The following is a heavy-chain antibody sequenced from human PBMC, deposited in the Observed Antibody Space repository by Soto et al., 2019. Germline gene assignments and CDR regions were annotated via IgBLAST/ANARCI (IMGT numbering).Heavy chain of an antibody. CDR2: IKNKAGSYST. J-gene: IGHJ4*02. CDR1: GFTLSDHY. CDR3: ADLTWNGYYLP. V-gene: IGHV3-72*01. D-gene: IGHD3-3*01. Sequence: EVQLVESGGGLVQPGGSLRLSCAASGFTLSDHYMDWVRQAPGTGLEWVGRIKNKAGSYSTEYAASVTGRFTISRDDSKNSLYLQMNSLKTEDTAVYYCADLTWNGYYLPWGQGTLVIVSS.